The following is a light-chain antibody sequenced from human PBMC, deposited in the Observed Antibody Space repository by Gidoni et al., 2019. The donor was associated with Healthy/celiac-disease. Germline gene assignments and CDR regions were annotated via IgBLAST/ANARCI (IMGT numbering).Light chain of an antibody. V-gene: IGKV3-20*01. CDR3: QQYGSSPLT. Sequence: EIVLTQSPGTLSLSPGERATLSCRASKSVSSSYLDWYQQKPGQAPRLLIYGASSRATGIPDRFSGSGSGTDFTLTISRLEPEDFAVYYCQQYGSSPLTFGQGTKVEIK. J-gene: IGKJ1*01. CDR2: GAS. CDR1: KSVSSSY.